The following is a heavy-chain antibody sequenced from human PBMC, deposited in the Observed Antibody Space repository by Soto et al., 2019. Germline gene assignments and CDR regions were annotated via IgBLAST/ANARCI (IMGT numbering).Heavy chain of an antibody. J-gene: IGHJ4*02. V-gene: IGHV3-23*01. D-gene: IGHD3-10*01. CDR3: AKSGSGSDRQFDN. CDR1: GFTFSTYD. CDR2: ITGSGTST. Sequence: GGSLRLSCAASGFTFSTYDMSWVRQAPRKGLEWVSGITGSGTSTYYADSVKGRFTITRDNSKNMLYVQMNGLRAEDTAVYYCAKSGSGSDRQFDNWGRGTLVTVSS.